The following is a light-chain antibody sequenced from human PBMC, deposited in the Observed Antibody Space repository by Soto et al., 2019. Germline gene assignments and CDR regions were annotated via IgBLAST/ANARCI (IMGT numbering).Light chain of an antibody. Sequence: DIQMTQSPSSVSASVGDRVTITCRASPGISSWLAWYQQKPGKAPNLLIYAASHLQSGVPSRFSGSGSGTDFTLTITCLQPEDFATDFCQQADSFSFTFGPGTKVDIK. CDR2: AAS. V-gene: IGKV1-12*01. CDR1: PGISSW. J-gene: IGKJ3*01. CDR3: QQADSFSFT.